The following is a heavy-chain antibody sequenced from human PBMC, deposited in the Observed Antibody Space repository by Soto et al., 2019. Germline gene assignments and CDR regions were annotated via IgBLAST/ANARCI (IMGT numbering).Heavy chain of an antibody. D-gene: IGHD2-21*02. CDR1: GFTFSSYA. V-gene: IGHV3-30-3*01. CDR2: ISYDGSNK. CDR3: ARSHIVVVTAIEPPNY. J-gene: IGHJ4*02. Sequence: QVQLVESGGGVVQPGRSLRLSCAASGFTFSSYAMHWVRQAPGKGLEWVAVISYDGSNKYYADSVKGRFTISRDNSKNTLYLQMNSLRAEDTAVYYCARSHIVVVTAIEPPNYWGQGTLVTVSS.